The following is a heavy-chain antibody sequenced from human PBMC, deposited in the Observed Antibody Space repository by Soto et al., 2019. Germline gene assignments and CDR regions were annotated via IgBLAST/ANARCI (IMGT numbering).Heavy chain of an antibody. CDR1: GGSISSSSYY. J-gene: IGHJ5*02. CDR2: IYYSGST. Sequence: SKTLSLTCTVSGGSISSSSYYWGWIRQPPGKGLEWIGSIYYSGSTYYNPSLKSRVTISVDTSKNQFSLKLSSVTAADTAVYYCARLVRGVIISPYNWFDPWGQGTLVTVSS. CDR3: ARLVRGVIISPYNWFDP. V-gene: IGHV4-39*01. D-gene: IGHD3-10*01.